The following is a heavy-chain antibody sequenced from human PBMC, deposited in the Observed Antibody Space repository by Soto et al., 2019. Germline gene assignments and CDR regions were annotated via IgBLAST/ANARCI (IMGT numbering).Heavy chain of an antibody. D-gene: IGHD3-16*01. CDR1: GYTFTNYW. Sequence: PGESLNISCQVSGYTFTNYWVAWVRQLPGKGLEWMGIVFPGDSQTTYGPSFEGQVTFSADQSTSTAFLQWNRLRASDTGVYFCARRKLIWWGGSCSAPNDRDYGGRGTTASASS. V-gene: IGHV5-51*01. CDR3: ARRKLIWWGGSCSAPNDRDY. CDR2: VFPGDSQT. J-gene: IGHJ4*02.